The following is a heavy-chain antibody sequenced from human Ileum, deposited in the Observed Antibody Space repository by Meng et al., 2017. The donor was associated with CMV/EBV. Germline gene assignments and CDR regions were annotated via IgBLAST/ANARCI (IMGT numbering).Heavy chain of an antibody. CDR2: ISWYGDTA. CDR3: AKAVGSTTSNYFDY. Sequence: GESLKISCAASGFTFGDSAMHWVRQAPGKGLEWVSLISWYGDTAYYADSVKGRFTISRDNRENSLYLQMNSLRPEDTALYYCAKAVGSTTSNYFDYWGQGKLVNVSS. V-gene: IGHV3-43D*03. CDR1: GFTFGDSA. D-gene: IGHD1-26*01. J-gene: IGHJ4*02.